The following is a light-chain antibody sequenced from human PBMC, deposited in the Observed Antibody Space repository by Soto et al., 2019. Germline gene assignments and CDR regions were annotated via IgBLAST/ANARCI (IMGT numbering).Light chain of an antibody. CDR1: QSVNRY. CDR2: EAS. Sequence: EIVLTQSPATLSVSPGERATLSCRASQSVNRYLGWYQEKPGQPPRLLISEASNRATGIPARFSGSGSGTDFTLTISSLEPEDFAVYYCHQRYSWPHTFGQGTKLEI. CDR3: HQRYSWPHT. V-gene: IGKV3-11*01. J-gene: IGKJ2*01.